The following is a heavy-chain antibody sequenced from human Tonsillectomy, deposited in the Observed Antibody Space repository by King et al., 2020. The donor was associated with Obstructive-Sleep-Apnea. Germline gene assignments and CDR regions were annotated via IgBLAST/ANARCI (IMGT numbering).Heavy chain of an antibody. Sequence: VQLVQSGGGVVQPGRSLRLSCAASEFTFSNYGMHWVRQAPGKGLEWVAVISYDGSNKYYADSVKGRFTISRDNSKNTLYLKMNSLRAEDTAVYYCAKGMGWLQFASLSEWGQGTLVTVSS. J-gene: IGHJ4*02. CDR2: ISYDGSNK. CDR3: AKGMGWLQFASLSE. D-gene: IGHD5-24*01. V-gene: IGHV3-30*18. CDR1: EFTFSNYG.